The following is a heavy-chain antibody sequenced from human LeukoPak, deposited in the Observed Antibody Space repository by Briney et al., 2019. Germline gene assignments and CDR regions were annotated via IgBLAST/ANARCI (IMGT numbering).Heavy chain of an antibody. CDR3: ARRPHGRIYGILTGFDY. Sequence: EASVKLSCKASGYTFTGHSMYWLRQAPGQALEWMGWIKPNSDSTSYAQKLQLRVTMTRDTDISTAYMELSRLGSDDPGVYSCARRPHGRIYGILTGFDYWGQGTLVTVSS. J-gene: IGHJ4*02. V-gene: IGHV1-2*02. CDR2: IKPNSDST. D-gene: IGHD3-9*01. CDR1: GYTFTGHS.